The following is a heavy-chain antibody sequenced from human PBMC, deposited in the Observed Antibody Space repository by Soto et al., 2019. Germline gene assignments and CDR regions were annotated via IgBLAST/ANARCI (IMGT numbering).Heavy chain of an antibody. J-gene: IGHJ4*02. D-gene: IGHD3-22*01. V-gene: IGHV1-69*01. CDR2: IIPIFGTA. CDR3: ARDSSYYDSSGPQGL. CDR1: GGTFSSYA. Sequence: QVQLVQSGAEVKKPGSSVKVSCKASGGTFSSYAISWVRQAPGQGLEWMGGIIPIFGTANYAQKFQGRVTINADESTSKAYMELSSLRSEDTAVYYCARDSSYYDSSGPQGLWGQGSLVTASS.